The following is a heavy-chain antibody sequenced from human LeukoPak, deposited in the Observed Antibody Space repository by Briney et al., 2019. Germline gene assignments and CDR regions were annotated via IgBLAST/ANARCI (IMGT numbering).Heavy chain of an antibody. CDR1: GFTVSSNY. CDR3: ARSVATTDWYFDP. CDR2: IYSGGST. V-gene: IGHV3-53*01. D-gene: IGHD5-24*01. J-gene: IGHJ2*01. Sequence: QPGGSLRLSCAASGFTVSSNYMSWVRQAPGKGLEWVSVIYSGGSTYYADSVKGRFTISRDNSKNTLYLQMNSLRAEDTAVYYCARSVATTDWYFDPWGRGTLVTVSS.